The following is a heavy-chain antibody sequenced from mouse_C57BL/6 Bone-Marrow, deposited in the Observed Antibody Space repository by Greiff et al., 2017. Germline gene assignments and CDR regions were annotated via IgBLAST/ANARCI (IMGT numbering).Heavy chain of an antibody. D-gene: IGHD2-5*01. CDR2: IYPGSGST. CDR3: ARPYYSNYWYFDV. J-gene: IGHJ1*03. CDR1: GYTFTSYW. V-gene: IGHV1-55*01. Sequence: VKLQESGAELVKPGASVKMSCKASGYTFTSYWITWVKQRPGQGLAWIGDIYPGSGSTNYNEKFKSKATLTVDTSSSTAYMQLSSLTSEDSAVYYCARPYYSNYWYFDVWGTGTTVTVSS.